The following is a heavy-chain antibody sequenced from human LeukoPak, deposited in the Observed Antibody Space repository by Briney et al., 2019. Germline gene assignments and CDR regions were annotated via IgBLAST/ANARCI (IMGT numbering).Heavy chain of an antibody. V-gene: IGHV3-30*02. J-gene: IGHJ4*02. CDR2: IRYDGSNK. D-gene: IGHD3-22*01. Sequence: GGSLRLSCAASGSILSSYGMHWVRQAPGKGLEWVAFIRYDGSNKYYADSVKGRFTISRDNSKNTLYLQMNSLRAEDTAVYYCAKDRGHSSGYPYYFDYWGQGTLVTVSS. CDR1: GSILSSYG. CDR3: AKDRGHSSGYPYYFDY.